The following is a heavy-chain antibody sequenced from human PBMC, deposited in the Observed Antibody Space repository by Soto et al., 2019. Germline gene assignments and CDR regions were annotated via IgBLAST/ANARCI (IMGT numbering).Heavy chain of an antibody. CDR2: INAGNGNT. V-gene: IGHV1-3*01. CDR3: VGEYSSRWYRWGY. J-gene: IGHJ4*02. D-gene: IGHD6-13*01. CDR1: GYTFTSYA. Sequence: QVQLVQSGAEVKKPGASVKVSCKASGYTFTSYAMHWVRQAPGQRLEWMGWINAGNGNTKYSQKFQGRVTITRDTSASTAYMELSSLRSEDTAVYYCVGEYSSRWYRWGYWGQGTLVTVSS.